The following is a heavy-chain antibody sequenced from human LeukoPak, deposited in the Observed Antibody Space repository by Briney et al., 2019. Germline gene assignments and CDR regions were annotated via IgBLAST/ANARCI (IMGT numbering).Heavy chain of an antibody. D-gene: IGHD5-12*01. CDR1: GGSISTYY. CDR2: IYYSGST. CDR3: ARHGNVDIVATTYSQDYFDY. V-gene: IGHV4-59*08. J-gene: IGHJ4*02. Sequence: SETLSLTCTVSGGSISTYYWSWIRQPPGKGLEWIGYIYYSGSTNYNPSLKSRVTISVDTSKNQFSLKLSSVTAADTAVYYCARHGNVDIVATTYSQDYFDYWGQGTLVTVSS.